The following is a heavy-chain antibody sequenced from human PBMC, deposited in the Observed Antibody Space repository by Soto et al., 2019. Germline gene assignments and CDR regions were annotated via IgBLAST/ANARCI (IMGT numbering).Heavy chain of an antibody. CDR3: AKSLSAIPGDS. CDR2: IKQDGSER. Sequence: EVQLVESGGGLVQSGGSLRLSCAASGFTFSTYWMSWVRQGPGTGPEWVANIKQDGSERYYADSVKGRFTISRDNAKISLYLQMTSLRAEDTAVYHCAKSLSAIPGDSWGQGTLVTVSS. J-gene: IGHJ4*02. CDR1: GFTFSTYW. V-gene: IGHV3-7*05. D-gene: IGHD2-2*01.